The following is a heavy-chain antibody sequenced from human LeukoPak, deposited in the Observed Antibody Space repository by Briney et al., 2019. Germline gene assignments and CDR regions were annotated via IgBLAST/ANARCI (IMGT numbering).Heavy chain of an antibody. CDR3: ASSADDYGGNPFDY. CDR2: ISSSSSTI. V-gene: IGHV3-48*02. J-gene: IGHJ4*02. D-gene: IGHD4-23*01. Sequence: GGSLRLSCAASGFTFSSYSMSWVRQAPGKGLEWVSYISSSSSTIYYADSVKGRFTISRDNAKNSLFLQMNSLRDEDTAVYYCASSADDYGGNPFDYWGQGTLVTVSS. CDR1: GFTFSSYS.